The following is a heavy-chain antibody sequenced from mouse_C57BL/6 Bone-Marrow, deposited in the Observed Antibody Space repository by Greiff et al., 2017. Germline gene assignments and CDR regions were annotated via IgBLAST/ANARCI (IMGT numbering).Heavy chain of an antibody. CDR1: GFTFSDYG. D-gene: IGHD2-3*01. Sequence: EVKVVESGGGLVQPGGSLKLSCAASGFTFSDYGMAWVRQAPRKGPEWVAFISNLAYSIYYADTVTGRFTISRENAKNTLYLEMSSLRSEDTAMYYCARRGADGYYDYWGQGTTLTVSS. CDR3: ARRGADGYYDY. V-gene: IGHV5-15*01. J-gene: IGHJ2*01. CDR2: ISNLAYSI.